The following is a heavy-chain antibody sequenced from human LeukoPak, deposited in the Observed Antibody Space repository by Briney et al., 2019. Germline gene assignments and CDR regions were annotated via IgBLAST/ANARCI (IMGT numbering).Heavy chain of an antibody. V-gene: IGHV4-34*01. D-gene: IGHD1-26*01. J-gene: IGHJ4*02. CDR1: GGSFIGYY. CDR2: INHSGST. CDR3: ARWEGGSYYHFEN. Sequence: PSETLSLTCAVYGGSFIGYYWSWIRQPPGKGLEWIGEINHSGSTNYNPSLKSRVTISVDTSKNQFSLKLSSVTAADTAVYYCARWEGGSYYHFENWGEGTLVTVSS.